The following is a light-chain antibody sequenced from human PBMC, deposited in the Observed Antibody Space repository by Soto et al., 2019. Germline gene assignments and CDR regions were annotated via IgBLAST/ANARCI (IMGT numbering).Light chain of an antibody. CDR1: SSNIGGNH. J-gene: IGLJ2*01. CDR3: SARDDSLSGVV. Sequence: QSVLTRPPSTSGTPGQRVTISCSGSSSNIGGNHVYWYQQFPGMAPKLLMYRSDQRPTGVPDRFSGSKSGTSASLAISGLRSDDEADYYCSARDDSLSGVVFGGGTKLTVL. V-gene: IGLV1-47*01. CDR2: RSD.